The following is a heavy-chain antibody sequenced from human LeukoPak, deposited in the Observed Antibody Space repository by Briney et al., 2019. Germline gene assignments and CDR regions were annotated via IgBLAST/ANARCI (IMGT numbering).Heavy chain of an antibody. CDR2: ISSRGSTI. CDR3: ARLRGGYRLY. V-gene: IGHV3-48*03. Sequence: GGSLRLSGAASGFTFSDYEMNWVRQAPGKGREWGSYISSRGSTIYYADSVKGRFTISRDDAKNSLYLQIHSLRAEDTAVYYCARLRGGYRLYWGQGTLVTVSS. D-gene: IGHD5-24*01. J-gene: IGHJ4*02. CDR1: GFTFSDYE.